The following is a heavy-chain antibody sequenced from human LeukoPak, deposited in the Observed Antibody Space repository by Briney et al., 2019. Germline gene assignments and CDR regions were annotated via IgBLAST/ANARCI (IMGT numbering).Heavy chain of an antibody. CDR2: IYTSGST. J-gene: IGHJ4*02. V-gene: IGHV4-61*02. Sequence: SETLSLTCTVSGGSISRDNYYWSWIRQPAGKGLEWIGRIYTSGSTNYNPSLKSRVTISVDTSKNQSPLKLSAVPAADRAVYCCASGPSFLDYSGQGTLVTVSS. CDR3: ASGPSFLDY. CDR1: GGSISRDNYY.